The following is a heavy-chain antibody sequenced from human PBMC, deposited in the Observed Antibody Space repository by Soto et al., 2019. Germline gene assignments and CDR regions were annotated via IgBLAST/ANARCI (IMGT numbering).Heavy chain of an antibody. J-gene: IGHJ6*03. Sequence: PSQTLSLTCGISGDSVSSNRAAWNWIRQSPSRGLEWLGRTYYRSKWYNEYAPSLKSRMTINSDTSKNQFSLQLDSVTPEDTAVYYCATGMLIRGHHYMDVWVQGTSVTVSS. CDR1: GDSVSSNRAA. D-gene: IGHD3-10*01. CDR2: TYYRSKWYN. V-gene: IGHV6-1*01. CDR3: ATGMLIRGHHYMDV.